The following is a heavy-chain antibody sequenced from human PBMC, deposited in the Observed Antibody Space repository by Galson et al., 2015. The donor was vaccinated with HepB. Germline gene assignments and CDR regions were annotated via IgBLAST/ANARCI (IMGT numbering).Heavy chain of an antibody. V-gene: IGHV3-21*01. J-gene: IGHJ4*02. CDR3: ARDPTLGAPFYY. Sequence: SLRLSCAASGFTFNDYNMIRVRQAPGKGLEWVSSINSDSTYIYYAGSVRGRFTISRDNAKNSLSLQMNSLRVEDTAIYYCARDPTLGAPFYYRGQGTLVTVAS. CDR1: GFTFNDYN. D-gene: IGHD7-27*01. CDR2: INSDSTYI.